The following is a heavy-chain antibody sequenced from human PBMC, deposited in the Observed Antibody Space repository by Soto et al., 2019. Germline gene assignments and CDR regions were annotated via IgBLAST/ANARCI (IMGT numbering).Heavy chain of an antibody. CDR3: AKDAIMVSSSFNYFDF. CDR1: GFIPSSYA. D-gene: IGHD6-13*01. J-gene: IGHJ4*02. V-gene: IGHV3-23*01. CDR2: ISGSGGAT. Sequence: GGSLRLSCVVSGFIPSSYAMSWVRQAPGKGLECVSGISGSGGATSYADSVKGRFTISRDNSKNTLYLQMNSLSAEDTAIYYCAKDAIMVSSSFNYFDFWGQGALVTVYS.